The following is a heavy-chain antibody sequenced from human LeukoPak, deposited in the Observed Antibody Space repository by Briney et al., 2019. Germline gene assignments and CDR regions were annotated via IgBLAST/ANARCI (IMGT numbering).Heavy chain of an antibody. CDR1: GFTGSTNY. J-gene: IGHJ4*02. CDR2: LYADGRT. D-gene: IGHD1-14*01. Sequence: GGSLRLSCAVSGFTGSTNYMRWVRQAPGKGLEWGFILYADGRTFYAASVKGRLTNGRDDSHNTLSLQKNGLRAEDSAVYYCTRVVGGTATIDYCDYWGQGTLVTVSS. CDR3: TRVVGGTATIDYCDY. V-gene: IGHV3-53*01.